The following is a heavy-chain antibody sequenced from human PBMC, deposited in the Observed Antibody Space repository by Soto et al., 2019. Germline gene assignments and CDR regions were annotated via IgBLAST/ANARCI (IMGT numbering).Heavy chain of an antibody. CDR3: ARGYSSSSAAFDY. Sequence: QVQLVESGGGVVQPGRSLRLSCAASGFTFSRYAMHWVRQAPGKGLEWVAIISYDASNKYYADSVKGRFTISRDNSKNTLYLQMNSLRAEGTAVYYCARGYSSSSAAFDYWGQGTLVTVSS. CDR2: ISYDASNK. J-gene: IGHJ4*02. CDR1: GFTFSRYA. V-gene: IGHV3-30-3*01. D-gene: IGHD6-13*01.